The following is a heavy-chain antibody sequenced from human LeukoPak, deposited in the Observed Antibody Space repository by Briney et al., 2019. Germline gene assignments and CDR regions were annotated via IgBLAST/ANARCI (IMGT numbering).Heavy chain of an antibody. Sequence: GGSLRLSCTASRFTFITYAMSWVRQAPGKGLEWVSSISGSGYTTYYTGSVKGRFTISRDNSKNALYLQMSSLRAEDTAVYYCAKSQRNDQQVVQRIDYWGQGTLVTVSS. CDR3: AKSQRNDQQVVQRIDY. J-gene: IGHJ4*02. CDR1: RFTFITYA. CDR2: ISGSGYTT. D-gene: IGHD2-2*01. V-gene: IGHV3-23*01.